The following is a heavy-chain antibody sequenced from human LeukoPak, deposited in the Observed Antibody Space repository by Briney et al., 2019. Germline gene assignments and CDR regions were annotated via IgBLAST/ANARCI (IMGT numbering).Heavy chain of an antibody. V-gene: IGHV1-18*01. Sequence: ASVKVSCKASGYTFTSYGISWVRQAPGQGLEWMGWISAYNGDTNYAQKLQGRVTMTTDTSTSTAYMELRSLRSDDTAVYYCARVYYDFWSGYEYDAFDIWGQGTMVTVSS. J-gene: IGHJ3*02. CDR3: ARVYYDFWSGYEYDAFDI. D-gene: IGHD3-3*01. CDR2: ISAYNGDT. CDR1: GYTFTSYG.